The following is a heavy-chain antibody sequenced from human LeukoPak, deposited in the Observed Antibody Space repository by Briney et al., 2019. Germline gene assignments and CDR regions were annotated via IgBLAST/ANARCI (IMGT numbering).Heavy chain of an antibody. CDR1: GGSFSGYY. CDR2: INHSGST. CDR3: AREPRGYYNIWTGYYNWDYFDY. V-gene: IGHV4-34*01. Sequence: SETLSLTCAVYGGSFSGYYWSWIRQPPGKGLEWIGEINHSGSTNYNPSLKSRVTISVDTSKNQFSLKLSSVTAADTAVYYFAREPRGYYNIWTGYYNWDYFDYWGQGTLVTVSS. J-gene: IGHJ4*02. D-gene: IGHD3-9*01.